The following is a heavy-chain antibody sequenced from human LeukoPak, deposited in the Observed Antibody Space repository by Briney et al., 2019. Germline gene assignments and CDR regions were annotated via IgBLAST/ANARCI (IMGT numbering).Heavy chain of an antibody. CDR1: GFTFSSYA. CDR2: INGSGDRT. J-gene: IGHJ4*02. Sequence: PGGSLRLSCVASGFTFSSYAMNWVRQAPGKGLEWVSSINGSGDRTYYADSVKGRFTISRDNSKNTLYLQMNSLRAEDTAVYYCARGRGIYYDSSGYSLEDYWGQGTLVTVSS. CDR3: ARGRGIYYDSSGYSLEDY. D-gene: IGHD3-22*01. V-gene: IGHV3-23*01.